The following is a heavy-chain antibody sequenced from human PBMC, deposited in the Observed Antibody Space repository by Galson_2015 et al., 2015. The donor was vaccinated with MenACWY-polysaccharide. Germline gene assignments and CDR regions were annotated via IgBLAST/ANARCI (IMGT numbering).Heavy chain of an antibody. CDR3: ARGFCSGGTCLRWDDAFDF. Sequence: SLRLSCAASGFSISTYWMHWVRQVPGKGLMWVSRINSDGSSATYAGSVRGRLTFSRDNAKNTVYLQLNSLRVEDTAVYYCARGFCSGGTCLRWDDAFDFRGQGTMVIVSS. V-gene: IGHV3-74*03. J-gene: IGHJ3*01. CDR2: INSDGSSA. D-gene: IGHD2-15*01. CDR1: GFSISTYW.